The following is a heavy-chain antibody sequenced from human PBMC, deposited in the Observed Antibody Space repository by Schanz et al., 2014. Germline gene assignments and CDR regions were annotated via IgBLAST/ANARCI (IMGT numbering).Heavy chain of an antibody. Sequence: QVQLVESGGGVVQPGRSLRLSCAASGFTFSSYGMHWVRQAPGKGLEWVAVIWYDGNNKFYADSVKGRFIISRDSSKNTLFLQMNSLRPEDTALYFCARDEGRDGYNLAFDVWGQGTLVTVS. D-gene: IGHD5-12*01. J-gene: IGHJ3*01. V-gene: IGHV3-33*01. CDR1: GFTFSSYG. CDR2: IWYDGNNK. CDR3: ARDEGRDGYNLAFDV.